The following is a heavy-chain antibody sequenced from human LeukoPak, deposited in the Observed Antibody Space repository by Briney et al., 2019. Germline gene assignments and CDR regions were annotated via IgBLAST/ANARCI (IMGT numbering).Heavy chain of an antibody. D-gene: IGHD3-10*02. V-gene: IGHV3-11*04. J-gene: IGHJ6*04. CDR2: ISSSGSTI. CDR1: GFTVSSNY. CDR3: AELGITMIGGV. Sequence: GGSLRLSCVASGFTVSSNYMSWVRQAPGKGLEWVSYISSSGSTIYYADSVKGRFTISRDNAKNSLYLQMNNLRAEDTAVYYCAELGITMIGGVWGKGTTVTISS.